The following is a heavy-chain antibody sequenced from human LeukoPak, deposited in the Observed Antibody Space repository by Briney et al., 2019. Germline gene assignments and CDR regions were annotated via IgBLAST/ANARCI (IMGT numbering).Heavy chain of an antibody. V-gene: IGHV3-23*01. CDR2: ISGSGGST. Sequence: GGSLRLSCAASGFTFSSYAMSWVRQAPGKGLEWVSAISGSGGSTYYADSVKGRFTIPRDNSKNTLYLQMNSLRAEDTAVYYCANTRRSRAYYYYGMDVWGQGTTVTVSS. CDR3: ANTRRSRAYYYYGMDV. CDR1: GFTFSSYA. D-gene: IGHD6-13*01. J-gene: IGHJ6*02.